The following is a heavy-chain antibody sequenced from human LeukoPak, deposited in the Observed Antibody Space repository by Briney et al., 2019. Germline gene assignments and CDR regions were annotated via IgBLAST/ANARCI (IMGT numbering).Heavy chain of an antibody. Sequence: SETLSLTCDVYGGSFSAYYWSWIRQPPGKGLEWIGNINHYGSTNYNPSLGSRVTISVDTSKNHFSLKLSSVTAEDTAIYYCARDNSVGDNAWWFDPWGQGTLVTVSS. V-gene: IGHV4-34*01. D-gene: IGHD1-26*01. CDR3: ARDNSVGDNAWWFDP. J-gene: IGHJ5*02. CDR1: GGSFSAYY. CDR2: INHYGST.